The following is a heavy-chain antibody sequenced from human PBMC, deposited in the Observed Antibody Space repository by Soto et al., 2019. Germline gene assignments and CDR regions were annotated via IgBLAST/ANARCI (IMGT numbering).Heavy chain of an antibody. CDR3: ARHHDS. CDR1: GGSISSYY. CDR2: IYNSGNT. V-gene: IGHV4-59*08. J-gene: IGHJ4*02. Sequence: SETLSLTCTVSGGSISSYYWSWIRQPPGKGLEWIGNIYNSGNTNYNPSLKSRVTISVDTSKNQFSLKLSSVTAADTAVYYCARHHDSWGQGTLVTVSS.